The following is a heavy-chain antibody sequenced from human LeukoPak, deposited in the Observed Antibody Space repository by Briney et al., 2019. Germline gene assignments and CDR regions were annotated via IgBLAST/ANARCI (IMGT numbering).Heavy chain of an antibody. J-gene: IGHJ5*02. CDR3: AKDPAAYGDYLNWFNP. V-gene: IGHV3-30*02. CDR1: GFTFSSYG. D-gene: IGHD4-17*01. Sequence: GGSLRLSCAASGFTFSSYGMHWVRQAPGKGLEWEAFIRYDGSNKYYADSVKGRFTISRDNSKNTLYLQMNSLRAEDTAVYYCAKDPAAYGDYLNWFNPWGQGTLVTVSS. CDR2: IRYDGSNK.